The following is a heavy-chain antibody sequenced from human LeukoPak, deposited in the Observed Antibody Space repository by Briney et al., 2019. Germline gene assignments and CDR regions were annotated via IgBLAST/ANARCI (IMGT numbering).Heavy chain of an antibody. D-gene: IGHD3-3*01. CDR1: GFTVSSNY. Sequence: GGSLRLSCAASGFTVSSNYMSWVRQAPGKGLEWVSVIYSGGSTYYADSVKGRFTISRDNSKNTLYLQMNSLRAEDTAVFYCAKDLYLRDFWSGYFDYWGQGTLVTVSS. J-gene: IGHJ4*02. CDR2: IYSGGST. CDR3: AKDLYLRDFWSGYFDY. V-gene: IGHV3-53*01.